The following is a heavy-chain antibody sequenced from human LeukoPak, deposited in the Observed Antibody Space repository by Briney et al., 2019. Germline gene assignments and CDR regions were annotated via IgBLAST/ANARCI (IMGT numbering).Heavy chain of an antibody. V-gene: IGHV4-59*01. Sequence: PSETLSLTCTVSGGSISSYYWSWIRQPPGKGLEWIGYIYYSGSTNYNPSLKSRVTISVDTSKNQFSLKLSSVTAADTAVYYCARGDYYDSSGYYLSDYWGQGTLVTVSS. J-gene: IGHJ4*02. CDR1: GGSISSYY. D-gene: IGHD3-22*01. CDR2: IYYSGST. CDR3: ARGDYYDSSGYYLSDY.